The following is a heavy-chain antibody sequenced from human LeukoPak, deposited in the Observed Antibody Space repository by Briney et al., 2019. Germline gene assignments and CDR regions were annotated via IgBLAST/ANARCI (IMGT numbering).Heavy chain of an antibody. CDR2: INPNSGGT. Sequence: ASVKVSCKASGYTFTDYNIHWVRQAPGQGLEWMGWINPNSGGTNYAQKFQGRVHMTRDTSISTAYMELSRLRYDDTALYYCARVVYYFYAMDVWGQGTTVTVSS. V-gene: IGHV1-2*02. J-gene: IGHJ6*02. CDR1: GYTFTDYN. CDR3: ARVVYYFYAMDV. D-gene: IGHD2-8*01.